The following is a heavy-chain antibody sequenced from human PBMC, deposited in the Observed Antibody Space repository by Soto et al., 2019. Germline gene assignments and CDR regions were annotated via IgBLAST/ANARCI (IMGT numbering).Heavy chain of an antibody. V-gene: IGHV5-51*01. CDR3: AGHRDIVVVPAAIRLFSCMDV. Sequence: GESLKISCEGSGYSFTSYWIGWVRQMPGKGLEWMGIIYPGDSDTRYSPSFQGQVTISADKSISTAYLQWSSLKASDTAMYYCAGHRDIVVVPAAIRLFSCMDVWGQGTTGTVSS. CDR1: GYSFTSYW. D-gene: IGHD2-2*02. J-gene: IGHJ6*02. CDR2: IYPGDSDT.